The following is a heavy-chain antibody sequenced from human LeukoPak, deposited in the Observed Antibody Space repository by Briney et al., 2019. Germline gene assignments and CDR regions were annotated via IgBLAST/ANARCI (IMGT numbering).Heavy chain of an antibody. V-gene: IGHV1-24*01. CDR2: FDPEDGEI. J-gene: IGHJ3*02. CDR1: GFTFSSYG. D-gene: IGHD6-19*01. Sequence: GGSLRLSCAASGFTFSSYGMSWVRQAPGKGLECMGGFDPEDGEIIYAQKFQGRVTMTEDTSTDTAYMELSRLRSDDTAVYYCARRGDRIAVAGNRDAFDIWGQGTMVTVSS. CDR3: ARRGDRIAVAGNRDAFDI.